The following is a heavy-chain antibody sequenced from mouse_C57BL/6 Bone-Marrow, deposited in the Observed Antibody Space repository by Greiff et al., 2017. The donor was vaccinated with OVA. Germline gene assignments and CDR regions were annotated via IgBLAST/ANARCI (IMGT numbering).Heavy chain of an antibody. Sequence: VQLQQSGAELVRPGASVKLSCTASGFNIKDDYMHWVKQRPEQGLEWIGWIDPENGDTEYASKFQGKGTITADTSSNTAYLQLSSLTSEDTAVYYCTTGAIITPWYFDVWGTGTTVTVAS. J-gene: IGHJ1*03. CDR2: IDPENGDT. D-gene: IGHD1-1*01. CDR1: GFNIKDDY. V-gene: IGHV14-4*01. CDR3: TTGAIITPWYFDV.